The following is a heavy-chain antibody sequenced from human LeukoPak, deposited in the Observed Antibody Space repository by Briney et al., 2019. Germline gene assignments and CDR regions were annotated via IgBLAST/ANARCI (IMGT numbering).Heavy chain of an antibody. D-gene: IGHD1-1*01. CDR1: GFTFSSYSMN. CDR3: ARRLFGGSTGVYFYYYIDV. Sequence: PGGSLRLSCAASGFTFSSYSMNWVRQAPGKGLEWLGSVFFSGSAYYNESLPRRVTISVDTSNNQFSLKLKSVTAADTAVYFCARRLFGGSTGVYFYYYIDVWGKGTTVAVSS. CDR2: VFFSGSA. J-gene: IGHJ6*03. V-gene: IGHV4-59*05.